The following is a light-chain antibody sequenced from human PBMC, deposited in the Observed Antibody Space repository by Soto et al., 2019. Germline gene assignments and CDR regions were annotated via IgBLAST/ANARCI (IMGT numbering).Light chain of an antibody. V-gene: IGKV1-17*01. CDR2: AAS. J-gene: IGKJ4*01. Sequence: DIRMTQSPSSLSASVGDRVTITCRASQHIENDLGWYQQKPGKAPKCLIYAASSLQSGVPSRFSGSGSGTEFTLIISSLQPEDFATYYCLQVNKYPLTFGGGTKVEIK. CDR1: QHIEND. CDR3: LQVNKYPLT.